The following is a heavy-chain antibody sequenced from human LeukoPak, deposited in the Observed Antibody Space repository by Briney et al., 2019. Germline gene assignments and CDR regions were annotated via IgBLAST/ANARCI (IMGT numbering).Heavy chain of an antibody. J-gene: IGHJ4*02. CDR1: GFTVSSNY. Sequence: GGSLRLSCAASGFTVSSNYMTWVLQAPGKGLEWVSVIYDGDNTNYADSVKGRFTISRDNSKNTLYLQMNSLRAEDTAVYYCARASQWLAFDYWGQGTLVTVSS. D-gene: IGHD6-19*01. V-gene: IGHV3-66*01. CDR3: ARASQWLAFDY. CDR2: IYDGDNT.